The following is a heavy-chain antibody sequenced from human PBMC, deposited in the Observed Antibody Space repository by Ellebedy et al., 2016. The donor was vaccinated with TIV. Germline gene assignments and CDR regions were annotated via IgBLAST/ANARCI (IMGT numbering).Heavy chain of an antibody. V-gene: IGHV3-23*01. D-gene: IGHD1-26*01. CDR3: AKGSSSGFTYDRVGFEY. Sequence: GGSLRLSCAASGFTFSSFAMHWVRQAPGKGLEWLSVISADGVNTYHAGSVKGRLTIARDNSKNTLYLQVSRLSAEDTAVYYCAKGSSSGFTYDRVGFEYWGQGTLVTVSS. J-gene: IGHJ4*02. CDR2: ISADGVNT. CDR1: GFTFSSFA.